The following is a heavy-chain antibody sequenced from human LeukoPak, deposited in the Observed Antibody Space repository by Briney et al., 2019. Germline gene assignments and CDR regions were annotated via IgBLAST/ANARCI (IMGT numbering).Heavy chain of an antibody. CDR2: IFHSGIT. Sequence: SETLSLTCAVSGFSISSGYFWAWIRQSPGKGLEWIGSIFHSGITYYNPSLKSRITISVDTSKNQFSLRLSSVTAADTAVYYCERRISTRRGETCGSTSCYFDYWGQGTLVTVSS. J-gene: IGHJ4*02. D-gene: IGHD2-2*01. CDR3: ERRISTRRGETCGSTSCYFDY. CDR1: GFSISSGYF. V-gene: IGHV4-38-2*01.